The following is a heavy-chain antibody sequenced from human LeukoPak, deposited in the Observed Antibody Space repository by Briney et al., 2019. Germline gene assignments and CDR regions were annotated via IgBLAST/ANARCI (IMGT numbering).Heavy chain of an antibody. J-gene: IGHJ4*02. V-gene: IGHV4-59*01. D-gene: IGHD4/OR15-4a*01. CDR2: MHNGVHT. CDR1: GDSISSYY. Sequence: SETLSLTCTVPGDSISSYYWSWIRQPPGKGLEWIAYMHNGVHTNYNPSLKRPVTISGDTSKNQFALKLTSVTAADTAVYFCAATIKRDYGDTVLNYWGQGTLVTVSS. CDR3: AATIKRDYGDTVLNY.